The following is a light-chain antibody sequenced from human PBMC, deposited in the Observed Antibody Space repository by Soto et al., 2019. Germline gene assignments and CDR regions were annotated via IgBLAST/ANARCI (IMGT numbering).Light chain of an antibody. Sequence: AIQLTQSPSSLSASVGDRVTITCLASQGISSYLAWYQQKPGKAPKLLIYAASTLQSGVPSRFSGSGSGTDFTLTISCLQSEDFATYYCQQYYSYPQTFGQGTKVDIK. CDR2: AAS. CDR3: QQYYSYPQT. J-gene: IGKJ1*01. V-gene: IGKV1-8*01. CDR1: QGISSY.